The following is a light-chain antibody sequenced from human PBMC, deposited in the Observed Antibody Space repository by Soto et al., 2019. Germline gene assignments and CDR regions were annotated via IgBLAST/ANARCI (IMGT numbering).Light chain of an antibody. CDR1: SGSVASNF. V-gene: IGLV6-57*02. J-gene: IGLJ1*01. Sequence: NFMLTQPHSVSESPGKTVTISCTGSSGSVASNFVHWYQRRPGSAPTIVIYGDNQRPSGVPDRFSGSIDSSSNSASLTISGLKTEDEADYFCQSYARSSIYVFGTGTKLTVL. CDR3: QSYARSSIYV. CDR2: GDN.